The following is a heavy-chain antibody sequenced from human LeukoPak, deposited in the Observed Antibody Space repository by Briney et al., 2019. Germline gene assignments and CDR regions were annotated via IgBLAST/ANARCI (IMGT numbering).Heavy chain of an antibody. CDR3: ARAYGSGSYEDAFDI. CDR1: GFTFSSYS. CDR2: ISSSSSYI. D-gene: IGHD3-10*01. J-gene: IGHJ3*02. Sequence: GGSLRLSCAASGFTFSSYSMNWVRQAPGKGLEWVSSISSSSSYIYYADSVKGRFTISRDNAKNSLYLQMNSLRAEDTALYYCARAYGSGSYEDAFDIWGQGTMVTVSS. V-gene: IGHV3-21*04.